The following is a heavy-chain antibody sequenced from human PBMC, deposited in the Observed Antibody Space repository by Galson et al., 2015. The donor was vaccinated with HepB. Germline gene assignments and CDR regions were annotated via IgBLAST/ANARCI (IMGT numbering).Heavy chain of an antibody. Sequence: SVKVSCKAFGYTFTSHDINWVRQGTGQGPEWMGWMNPSSGRTGFAQKFQGRFTMTRDTSIDTAYVELSSLTSEDTAVYYCARDYGHYYKSGALPFHYFDLWGQGILVTVSS. CDR1: GYTFTSHD. J-gene: IGHJ5*02. CDR3: ARDYGHYYKSGALPFHYFDL. V-gene: IGHV1-8*01. CDR2: MNPSSGRT. D-gene: IGHD3-10*01.